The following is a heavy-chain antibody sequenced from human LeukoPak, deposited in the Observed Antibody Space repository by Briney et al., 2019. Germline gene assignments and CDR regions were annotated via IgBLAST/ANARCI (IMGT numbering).Heavy chain of an antibody. V-gene: IGHV3-23*01. CDR2: ISGSGDTT. CDR1: GFTFSNYA. D-gene: IGHD2-15*01. J-gene: IGHJ6*03. Sequence: GGSLRLSCAASGFTFSNYAMRWVRQAPGGGLEWVSAISGSGDTTFHADSVKGRFTPSRDNSKNTLSLQMSGLRVEDSAVYFCAKDTSAWWYHRAYMNVWGTGNTVTVSS. CDR3: AKDTSAWWYHRAYMNV.